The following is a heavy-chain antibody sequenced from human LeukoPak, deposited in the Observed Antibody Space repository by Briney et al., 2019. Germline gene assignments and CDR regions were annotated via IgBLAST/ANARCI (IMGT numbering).Heavy chain of an antibody. Sequence: ASVKVSCKASGYTFTSYGISWVRQAPGQGLEWMGWMSAYNGNTNYAQKLQGRVTMTTDTSTSTAYMELRSLRSDDTAVYYCAREDYAALGSDAFDIWGQGTMVTVSS. V-gene: IGHV1-18*01. D-gene: IGHD2-2*01. J-gene: IGHJ3*02. CDR3: AREDYAALGSDAFDI. CDR2: MSAYNGNT. CDR1: GYTFTSYG.